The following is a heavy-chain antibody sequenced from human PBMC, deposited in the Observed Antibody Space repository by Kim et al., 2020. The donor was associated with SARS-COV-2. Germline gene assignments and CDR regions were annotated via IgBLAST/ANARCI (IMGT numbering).Heavy chain of an antibody. CDR2: IYRNGTT. D-gene: IGHD1-20*01. Sequence: GGSLRLSCAASEFSVSTKTMTWVRQAPGKGLEWVSIIYRNGTTYYADSAKGRFTTSRDTSKNTLYLQMDNLRADDTAVYYCAGDNYNNYWYKYWGQGTLVTVSA. CDR3: AGDNYNNYWYKY. CDR1: EFSVSTKT. J-gene: IGHJ4*02. V-gene: IGHV3-53*01.